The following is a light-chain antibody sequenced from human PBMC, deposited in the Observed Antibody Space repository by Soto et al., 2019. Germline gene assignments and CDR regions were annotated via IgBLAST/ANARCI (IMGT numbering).Light chain of an antibody. CDR3: SSYRSSDIPFV. V-gene: IGLV2-14*03. CDR1: TSDIGGYYF. Sequence: QSVLTQPASVSGSPGQSITISCTGTTSDIGGYYFVSWYQQHPGKAPKLIIYDVSHRPSGVSTRFSGFKSGNTASLTISGLQAEDEAEYYCSSYRSSDIPFVFGTGTKVTVL. J-gene: IGLJ1*01. CDR2: DVS.